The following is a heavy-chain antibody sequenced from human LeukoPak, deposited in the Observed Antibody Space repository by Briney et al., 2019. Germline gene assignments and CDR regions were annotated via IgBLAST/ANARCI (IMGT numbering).Heavy chain of an antibody. J-gene: IGHJ5*02. Sequence: PSETLSLTCTVSGGSISSGGYYWSWIRQHPGKGLEWIGYIYYSGSTYYNPSLKSRVTISVDTSKNQFSLKLSSVTAADTAVYYCASRITMVRGVENWFDPWGQGTLVTVSS. CDR2: IYYSGST. D-gene: IGHD3-10*01. CDR1: GGSISSGGYY. V-gene: IGHV4-31*03. CDR3: ASRITMVRGVENWFDP.